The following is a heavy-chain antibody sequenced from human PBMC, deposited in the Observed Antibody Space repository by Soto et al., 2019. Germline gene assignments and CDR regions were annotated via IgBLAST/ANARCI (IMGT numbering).Heavy chain of an antibody. CDR1: GGSISSSSYY. J-gene: IGHJ4*02. Sequence: SETLSLTCTVSGGSISSSSYYWGWIRQPPGKGLEWIGSIYYSGSTYYNPSLKSRVTISVDTSKNQFSLKLSSVTAADTAVYYCARPYWSSSWQVFDYWGQGTLVTVSS. V-gene: IGHV4-39*01. CDR2: IYYSGST. D-gene: IGHD6-13*01. CDR3: ARPYWSSSWQVFDY.